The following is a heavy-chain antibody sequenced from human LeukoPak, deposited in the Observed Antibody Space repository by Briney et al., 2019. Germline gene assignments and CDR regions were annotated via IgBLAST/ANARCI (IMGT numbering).Heavy chain of an antibody. CDR1: GFTFSSYW. D-gene: IGHD3-16*01. J-gene: IGHJ6*02. CDR2: INHNGNVN. CDR3: ARGGGLDV. Sequence: GGSLRLSCAASGFTFSSYWMNWARQAPGKGLEWVASINHNGNVNYYVDSVKGRFTISRDNAKNSLYLRMSNLRAEDTAVYFCARGGGLDVWGQGATVTVSS. V-gene: IGHV3-7*03.